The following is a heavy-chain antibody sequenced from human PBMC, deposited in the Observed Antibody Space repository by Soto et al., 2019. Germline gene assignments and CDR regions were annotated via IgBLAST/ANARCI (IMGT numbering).Heavy chain of an antibody. V-gene: IGHV4-59*01. CDR3: ARDLLGSSSFTDYYYYYGMDV. Sequence: PSETLSLTCTVSGGYISSYYWSWIRQPPGKGLEWIGYIYYSGSTNYNPSLKSRVTISVDTSKNQFSLKLSSVTAADTALFYFARDLLGSSSFTDYYYYYGMDVWGQGTTVTVSS. CDR1: GGYISSYY. CDR2: IYYSGST. D-gene: IGHD6-6*01. J-gene: IGHJ6*02.